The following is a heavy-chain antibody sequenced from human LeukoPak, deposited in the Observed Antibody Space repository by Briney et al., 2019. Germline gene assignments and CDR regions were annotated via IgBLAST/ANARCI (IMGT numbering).Heavy chain of an antibody. Sequence: GGSLRLSCAASGFTFSSYSMNWVRQAPGKGLEGVSYISGSRSTIYYADSVKGRFTISRDNAKNSLYLQMNSLRNEDTAMYYCARVTVGSTRSFDYWGQGTLVTVSS. J-gene: IGHJ4*02. V-gene: IGHV3-48*02. D-gene: IGHD1-26*01. CDR2: ISGSRSTI. CDR1: GFTFSSYS. CDR3: ARVTVGSTRSFDY.